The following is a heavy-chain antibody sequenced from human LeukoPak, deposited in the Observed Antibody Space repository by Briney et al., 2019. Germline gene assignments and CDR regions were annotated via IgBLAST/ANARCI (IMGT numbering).Heavy chain of an antibody. Sequence: TSETLSLTCTVSGGSISSYYWSWIRQPAGKGLEWIGRLYTSGSTNYSPSLKSRVTISVDASKNQFSLRLTSVTAADTAVYYCARSPGPDLNYYDTSGSYYFDYWGQGTLVTVSS. D-gene: IGHD3-22*01. CDR3: ARSPGPDLNYYDTSGSYYFDY. CDR1: GGSISSYY. J-gene: IGHJ4*02. V-gene: IGHV4-4*07. CDR2: LYTSGST.